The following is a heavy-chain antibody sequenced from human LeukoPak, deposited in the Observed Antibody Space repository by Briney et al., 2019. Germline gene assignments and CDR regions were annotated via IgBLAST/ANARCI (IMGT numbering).Heavy chain of an antibody. V-gene: IGHV1-2*02. Sequence: ASVKVSCKASGYTFTGYYMHWVRQAPGQGLEWMGWINPNSGGTNYAQKFQGRVTMTRDTSISTAYMELSRLRSDDTAVYYCARDTHYDILTGLDYWGQGTLVTVSS. J-gene: IGHJ4*02. CDR3: ARDTHYDILTGLDY. CDR2: INPNSGGT. CDR1: GYTFTGYY. D-gene: IGHD3-9*01.